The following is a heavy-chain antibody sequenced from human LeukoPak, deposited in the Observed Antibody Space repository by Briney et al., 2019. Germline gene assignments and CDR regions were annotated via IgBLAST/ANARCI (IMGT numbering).Heavy chain of an antibody. CDR3: AKYYYGSGSYYTPIQAFDI. D-gene: IGHD3-10*01. V-gene: IGHV4-34*01. CDR2: INHSGST. Sequence: SETLSLTCAVYGGSFSGYYWSWIRQPPGKGLEWIGEINHSGSTNYNPSLESRVTISVDTSKNQFSLKLSSVTAADTAVYYCAKYYYGSGSYYTPIQAFDIWGQGAMVTVSS. CDR1: GGSFSGYY. J-gene: IGHJ3*02.